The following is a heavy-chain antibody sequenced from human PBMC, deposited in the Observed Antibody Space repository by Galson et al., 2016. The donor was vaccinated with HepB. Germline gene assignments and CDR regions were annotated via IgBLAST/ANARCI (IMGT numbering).Heavy chain of an antibody. CDR2: ISSDGRNE. V-gene: IGHV3-30*18. CDR3: AKGWVEWLVQDHFDH. D-gene: IGHD6-19*01. CDR1: GFTFNKYG. Sequence: SLRLSCAASGFTFNKYGMHWVRQAPDKGLEWVAVISSDGRNEYYGDSVKGRFTISRDNSKNSVYLQINSLRAEDTAVYYCAKGWVEWLVQDHFDHWGQGTLVTVSP. J-gene: IGHJ4*02.